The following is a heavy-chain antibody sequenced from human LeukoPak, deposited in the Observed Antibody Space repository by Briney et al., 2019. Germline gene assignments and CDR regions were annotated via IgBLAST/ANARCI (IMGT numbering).Heavy chain of an antibody. CDR2: ISSSSSSI. V-gene: IGHV3-21*01. CDR1: GFTFTSST. J-gene: IGHJ5*02. CDR3: ARSLEVDP. Sequence: GGSLTLSCAASGFTFTSSTMNWVRQAPGKGLEWVSSISSSSSSINYADSVRGRFTISRDNAKNSVYVQMSSLRVEDTAVYYCARSLEVDPWGQGTLVTVSS.